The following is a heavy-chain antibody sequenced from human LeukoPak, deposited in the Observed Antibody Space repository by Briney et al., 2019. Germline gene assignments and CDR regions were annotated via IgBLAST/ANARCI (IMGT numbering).Heavy chain of an antibody. D-gene: IGHD3-22*01. V-gene: IGHV3-30-3*01. CDR3: ARAGSGYYYPEYFDY. CDR2: ISYDGSNK. Sequence: GGSLRLSCAASGFTFSSYAMHWVRQAPGKGLEWVAVISYDGSNKYYADSVKGRFTISRDNSKNTLYLQMNSLRAEDTAVYYCARAGSGYYYPEYFDYWGQGTLVTVSS. CDR1: GFTFSSYA. J-gene: IGHJ4*02.